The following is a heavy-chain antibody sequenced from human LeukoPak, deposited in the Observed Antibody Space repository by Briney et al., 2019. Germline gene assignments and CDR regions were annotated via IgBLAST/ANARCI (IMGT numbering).Heavy chain of an antibody. Sequence: SETLSLTCTVSGGSISSGAYYWSWIPQHPGKGLEWIRYIYYSGSTYHNPSLKSRVTISVDTSKDQFSLKLSSVTAADTAVYYCARDLGYDSSGYYWFNFFYWGQGTLVTVSS. J-gene: IGHJ4*02. CDR2: IYYSGST. D-gene: IGHD3-22*01. CDR1: GGSISSGAYY. V-gene: IGHV4-31*03. CDR3: ARDLGYDSSGYYWFNFFY.